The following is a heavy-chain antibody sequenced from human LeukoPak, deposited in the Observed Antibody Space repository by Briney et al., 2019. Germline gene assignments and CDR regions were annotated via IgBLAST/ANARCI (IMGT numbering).Heavy chain of an antibody. J-gene: IGHJ4*02. CDR2: IWYDGSNK. V-gene: IGHV3-30*02. CDR1: GFTFSSYG. CDR3: AKDGIQNGDYYDSSGYLDY. Sequence: PGGSLRLSCAASGFTFSSYGMHWVRQAPGKGLEWVAVIWYDGSNKYYADSVKGRFTISRDNSKNTLYLQMNSLRAGDTAVYYCAKDGIQNGDYYDSSGYLDYWGQGTLVTVSS. D-gene: IGHD3-22*01.